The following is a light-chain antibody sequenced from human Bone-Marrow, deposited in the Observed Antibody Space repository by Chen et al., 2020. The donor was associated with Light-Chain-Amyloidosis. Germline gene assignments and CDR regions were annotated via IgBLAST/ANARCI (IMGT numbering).Light chain of an antibody. CDR2: RDT. Sequence: SYELTQPPSLSVSPGQPARLTCSGDDLPTKYAYWYQQKPGQAPVLGIHRDTERPSGISERFSGSSSGTTATLTISGVQAEDEADYHCQSADSSGTYEVIFGGGTKLTVL. CDR3: QSADSSGTYEVI. CDR1: DLPTKY. V-gene: IGLV3-25*03. J-gene: IGLJ2*01.